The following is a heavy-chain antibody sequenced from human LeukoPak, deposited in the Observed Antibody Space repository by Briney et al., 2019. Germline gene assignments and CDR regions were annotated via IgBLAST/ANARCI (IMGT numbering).Heavy chain of an antibody. CDR2: INWNGGST. CDR1: GFTFDDYG. D-gene: IGHD4-23*01. CDR3: ARDSMTTVVTPIDY. Sequence: PGGSLRLSCAASGFTFDDYGMSWVRQAPGKGLEWVSGINWNGGSTGYADSVKGRFTISRDNAKNSLFLHMDSLRAEDTAVYYCARDSMTTVVTPIDYWGQGTLVTVSS. J-gene: IGHJ4*02. V-gene: IGHV3-20*04.